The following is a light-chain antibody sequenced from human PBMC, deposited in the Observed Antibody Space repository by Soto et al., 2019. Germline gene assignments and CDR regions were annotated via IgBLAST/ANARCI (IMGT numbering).Light chain of an antibody. CDR3: QSYDSSLSGYV. CDR2: GNS. CDR1: SSNIGAGYD. J-gene: IGLJ1*01. Sequence: QSALTQPPSLSGAPGQRVTISCTGSSSNIGAGYDVHWYQQLPGTAPKLLIYGNSNRPSGVPDRFSGSKSGTSASLAITGLQAEDEAEDYCQSYDSSLSGYVFGTGTKVTVL. V-gene: IGLV1-40*01.